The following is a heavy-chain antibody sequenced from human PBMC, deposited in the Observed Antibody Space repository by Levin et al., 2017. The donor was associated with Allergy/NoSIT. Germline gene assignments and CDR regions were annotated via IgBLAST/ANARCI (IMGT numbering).Heavy chain of an antibody. J-gene: IGHJ2*01. CDR3: ARGCDGACYGTHWARGATRAPRQIGTWY. V-gene: IGHV3-74*01. Sequence: ASVKVSCAASGFTFSSYWMHWVRQVPGKGLVWVSRINTDGSSTNYADSVKGRFTVSRDNARNTLYLQLNGLRAEDTAIYYCARGCDGACYGTHWARGATRAPRQIGTWY. CDR1: GFTFSSYW. D-gene: IGHD2-21*02. CDR2: INTDGSST.